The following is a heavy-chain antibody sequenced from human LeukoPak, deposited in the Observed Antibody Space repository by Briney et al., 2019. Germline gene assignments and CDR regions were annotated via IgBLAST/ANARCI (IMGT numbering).Heavy chain of an antibody. CDR1: GGTFSSYT. Sequence: SCKASGGTFSSYTISWVRQAPGKGLEWVSATSGSGGSTYYADSVKGRFTISRDNSKNTLYLQMNSLRAEDTAVYYCAGWSGYKDYWGQGTLVTVSS. D-gene: IGHD3-3*01. CDR3: AGWSGYKDY. V-gene: IGHV3-23*01. J-gene: IGHJ4*02. CDR2: TSGSGGST.